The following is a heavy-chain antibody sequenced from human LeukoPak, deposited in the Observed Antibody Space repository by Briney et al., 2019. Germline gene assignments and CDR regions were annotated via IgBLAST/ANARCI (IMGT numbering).Heavy chain of an antibody. CDR2: ISYDGSNK. V-gene: IGHV3-30*18. D-gene: IGHD2-15*01. Sequence: GGSLRLSCVASGFTFSSYGMYWVRQAPGKGLEWVAVISYDGSNKYYADSVKGRFTISRDNSKNTLYLQMNSLRAEDTAVYYCAKDRGYCSGGSCLYFDYWGQGTLVTVSS. CDR1: GFTFSSYG. J-gene: IGHJ4*02. CDR3: AKDRGYCSGGSCLYFDY.